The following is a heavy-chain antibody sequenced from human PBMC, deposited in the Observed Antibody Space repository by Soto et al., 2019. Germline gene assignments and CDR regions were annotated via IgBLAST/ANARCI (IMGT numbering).Heavy chain of an antibody. D-gene: IGHD2-21*01. CDR3: ARLMHYSHSGGSSHSGFDM. V-gene: IGHV1-2*02. CDR2: INPYSGGA. J-gene: IGHJ3*02. CDR1: GYTFTDYF. Sequence: ASVKVSCKASGYTFTDYFIHWVRQAPGQGLEWIGWINPYSGGADLSQKFQGRVTMTRDTSISTAYREVSSLRSDDTAVFYCARLMHYSHSGGSSHSGFDMWGQGTLVTVS.